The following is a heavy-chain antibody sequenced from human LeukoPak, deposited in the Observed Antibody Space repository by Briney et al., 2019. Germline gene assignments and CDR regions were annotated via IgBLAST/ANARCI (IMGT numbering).Heavy chain of an antibody. J-gene: IGHJ4*02. CDR1: GGSISSSTYY. D-gene: IGHD5-12*01. Sequence: PSETLSLTCTVSGGSISSSTYYWGWIRQPPGKALEWIGNLYYSGSTYYNPSLKSRVTISVDTSKNQFSLNLSSVTAADTALYYCARQAISGYDPPPFDSWGQGALVTVSS. CDR2: LYYSGST. CDR3: ARQAISGYDPPPFDS. V-gene: IGHV4-39*01.